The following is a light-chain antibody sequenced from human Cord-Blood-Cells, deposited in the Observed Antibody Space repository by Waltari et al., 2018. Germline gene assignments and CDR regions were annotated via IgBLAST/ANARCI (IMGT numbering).Light chain of an antibody. Sequence: IQMTQSQSSLSASVGDRVTITCRASQSISSYLNGYQQKPGKAPKLLIYAASSLQSGVPSRFSGSGSGTDFTLTISSLQPEDFATYYCQQSYSTPYTFGQGSKLEFK. J-gene: IGKJ2*01. V-gene: IGKV1-39*01. CDR3: QQSYSTPYT. CDR1: QSISSY. CDR2: AAS.